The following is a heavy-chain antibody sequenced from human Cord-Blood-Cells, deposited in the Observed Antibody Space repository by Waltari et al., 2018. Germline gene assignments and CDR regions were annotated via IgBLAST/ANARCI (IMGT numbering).Heavy chain of an antibody. CDR2: IYHSGST. Sequence: QVQLQESGPGLVKPSETLSLTCAVSGYSISSGYYWGWIRQPPGKGREWIGSIYHSGSTYYNPSLKSRVTISVDTSKNQFSLKLSSVTAADTAVYYCARDIMGATLGDFDYWGQGTLVTVSS. J-gene: IGHJ4*02. CDR1: GYSISSGYY. D-gene: IGHD1-26*01. CDR3: ARDIMGATLGDFDY. V-gene: IGHV4-38-2*02.